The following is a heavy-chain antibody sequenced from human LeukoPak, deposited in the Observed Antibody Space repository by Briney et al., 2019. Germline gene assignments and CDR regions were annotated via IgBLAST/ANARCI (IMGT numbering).Heavy chain of an antibody. CDR1: PVSTSSVN. D-gene: IGHD3-3*01. CDR2: VYYSVST. Sequence: SETLSLTCTDSPVSTSSVNWRWVRQAPGKGLEWIGYVYYSVSTNYNPSLKSRVSISQDTSKNQVSLKLSSVTAADTAVYYCAGQESAPYHSMDVWGKGTTVTVSS. V-gene: IGHV4-59*08. CDR3: AGQESAPYHSMDV. J-gene: IGHJ6*03.